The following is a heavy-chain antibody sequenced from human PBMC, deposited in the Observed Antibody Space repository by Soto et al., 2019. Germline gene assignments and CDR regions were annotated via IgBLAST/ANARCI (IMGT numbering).Heavy chain of an antibody. CDR3: AKVECSGGACYPRY. D-gene: IGHD2-21*01. V-gene: IGHV3-74*01. Sequence: GGSLRLSCAASGFTFSTYWMHWVRQAPGKGLVWVSYITGDGSTTTYADSVKGRFTISRDNAKNTLYLQMNSLKAEDTAMYYCAKVECSGGACYPRYWGQGTLVTVSS. CDR1: GFTFSTYW. CDR2: ITGDGSTT. J-gene: IGHJ4*02.